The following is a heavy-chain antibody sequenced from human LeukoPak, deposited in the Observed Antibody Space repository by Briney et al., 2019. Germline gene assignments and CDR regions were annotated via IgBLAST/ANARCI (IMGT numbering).Heavy chain of an antibody. CDR2: ISLSSTSI. Sequence: GGSLRLSCSASGFAFNTYSMNWVRQAPGKGLEWVSYISLSSTSIYYAKSVEGRFTVSRDNAKNSLTLQMNSLREEDTAVYYCTRGHGSLDYWGQGALVTVSS. J-gene: IGHJ4*02. CDR3: TRGHGSLDY. V-gene: IGHV3-48*02. CDR1: GFAFNTYS.